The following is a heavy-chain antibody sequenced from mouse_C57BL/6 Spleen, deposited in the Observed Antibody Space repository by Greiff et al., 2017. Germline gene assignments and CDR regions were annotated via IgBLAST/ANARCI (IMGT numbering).Heavy chain of an antibody. Sequence: QVQLQQSGPGLVAPSQSLFITCTVSGFSLTRYAISWVRQPPGKGLEWLGVIWTGGGTNYNSALKSRLSISKDNSKSQVFLKMNSLQTDDTATYYCARNRDYSNYYYAMDYWGQGTSVTVSS. D-gene: IGHD2-5*01. V-gene: IGHV2-9-1*01. CDR2: IWTGGGT. J-gene: IGHJ4*01. CDR1: GFSLTRYA. CDR3: ARNRDYSNYYYAMDY.